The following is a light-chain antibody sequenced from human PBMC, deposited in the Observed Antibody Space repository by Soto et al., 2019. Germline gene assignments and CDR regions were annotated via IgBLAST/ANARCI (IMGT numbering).Light chain of an antibody. J-gene: IGKJ1*01. CDR2: KAS. CDR1: QTINGW. V-gene: IGKV1-5*03. CDR3: QQYNSHSWT. Sequence: DIQMTQSPSTLSASVGDRVTITCRASQTINGWLAWYQQKPGKAPNLLIYKASSLESGVPSRFSGSGSGTEFTLTISSLQVDDFATYYCQQYNSHSWTLGQGTKVDI.